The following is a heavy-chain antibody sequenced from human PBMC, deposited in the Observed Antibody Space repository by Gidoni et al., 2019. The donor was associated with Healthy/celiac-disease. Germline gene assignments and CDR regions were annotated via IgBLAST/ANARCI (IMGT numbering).Heavy chain of an antibody. CDR2: IYYGGST. CDR3: ARLIYDFWSGYYMGYFDY. D-gene: IGHD3-3*01. CDR1: GGSISSSSYY. Sequence: QLQLQESGPGLVKPSETLSLTCTVSGGSISSSSYYWGWIRQPPGKGLEWIGSIYYGGSTYYNPSLKSRVTISVDTSKNQFSLKLSSVTAADTAVYYCARLIYDFWSGYYMGYFDYWGQGTLVTVSS. J-gene: IGHJ4*02. V-gene: IGHV4-39*01.